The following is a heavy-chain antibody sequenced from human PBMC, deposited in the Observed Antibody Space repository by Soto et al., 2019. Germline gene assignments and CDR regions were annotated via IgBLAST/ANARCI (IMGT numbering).Heavy chain of an antibody. CDR1: GFTLSDYY. V-gene: IGHV3-11*05. CDR3: ARDADILTGSDAFDI. Sequence: QVQLVETGGGLVKPGGSLRLSCAVSGFTLSDYYMSWSRQAPGKGLEWVSYISSSRSYTNYADSVKGRFTISRDNAKNSLYLQMNSLRVEDTAVYYCARDADILTGSDAFDIWGQGTMVTVSS. J-gene: IGHJ3*02. CDR2: ISSSRSYT. D-gene: IGHD3-9*01.